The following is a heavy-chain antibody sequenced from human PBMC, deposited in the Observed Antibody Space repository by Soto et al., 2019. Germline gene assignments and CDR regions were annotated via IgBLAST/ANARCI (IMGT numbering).Heavy chain of an antibody. J-gene: IGHJ6*02. D-gene: IGHD6-19*01. Sequence: QVQLQESGPGLVKPSETLSLTCTVSGGSVSSGSYYWSWIRQPPGKGLEWIGYIYYSGSTNYNPSLKSRVTISVDTSKNQFSLKLSSVTAADTAVYYCASATQQWVANHYYYGMDVWGQGTTVTVSS. CDR2: IYYSGST. CDR3: ASATQQWVANHYYYGMDV. CDR1: GGSVSSGSYY. V-gene: IGHV4-61*01.